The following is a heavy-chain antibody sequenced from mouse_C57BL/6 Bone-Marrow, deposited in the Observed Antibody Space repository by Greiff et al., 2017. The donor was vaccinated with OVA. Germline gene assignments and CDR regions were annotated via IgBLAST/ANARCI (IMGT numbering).Heavy chain of an antibody. Sequence: EVNVVESEGGLVQPGSSMKLSCTASGFTFSDYYMAWVRQVPEKGLEWVANINCDGSSTYYLDSLKSRFIFSRDNAKNILYLQMSSLKSEDTATYDCAREDDWYWYFDVWGTGTTVTVSS. J-gene: IGHJ1*03. D-gene: IGHD2-13*01. V-gene: IGHV5-16*01. CDR3: AREDDWYWYFDV. CDR1: GFTFSDYY. CDR2: INCDGSST.